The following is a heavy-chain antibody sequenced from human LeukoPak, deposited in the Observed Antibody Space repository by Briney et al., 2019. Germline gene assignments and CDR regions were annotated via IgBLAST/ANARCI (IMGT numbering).Heavy chain of an antibody. J-gene: IGHJ4*02. CDR3: ARAFPSNIVVVPAAIAPYYFDY. CDR2: IYTSGST. CDR1: GGSINIYY. Sequence: SETLSLTCSVSGGSINIYYWSWIRQPAGKGLEWIGRIYTSGSTNYNPSLKSRVTISVDTSKNQFSLKLSSVTAADTAVYYCARAFPSNIVVVPAAIAPYYFDYWGQGTLVTVSS. V-gene: IGHV4-4*07. D-gene: IGHD2-2*01.